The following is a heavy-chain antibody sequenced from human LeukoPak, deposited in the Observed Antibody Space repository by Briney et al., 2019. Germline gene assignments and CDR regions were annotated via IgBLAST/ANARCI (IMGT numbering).Heavy chain of an antibody. Sequence: GGSLRLSCAASGFTFSSYGMHWVRQAPGKGLEWVAVISYDGSNKYYADSVKGRFTISRDNSKNTLYLQMNSLRAEDTAVYYCAKERITMIVVAHDDAFDIWGQGTMVTVSS. J-gene: IGHJ3*02. CDR2: ISYDGSNK. CDR1: GFTFSSYG. D-gene: IGHD3-22*01. V-gene: IGHV3-30*18. CDR3: AKERITMIVVAHDDAFDI.